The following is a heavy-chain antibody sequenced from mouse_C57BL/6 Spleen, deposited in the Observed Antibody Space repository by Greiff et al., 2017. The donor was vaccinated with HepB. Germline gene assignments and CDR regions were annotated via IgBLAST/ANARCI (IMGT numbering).Heavy chain of an antibody. CDR3: ANAFYYSNYDAMCC. J-gene: IGHJ4*01. CDR2: INPRNGGT. D-gene: IGHD2-5*01. CDR1: GYTFTSYW. Sequence: QVQLQQPGAELVQPGASVKLSCKASGYTFTSYWMHWVKQRPGQGLEWVGHINPRNGGTNYNEKFKSKATLTVDKSSSTAYMQLSSLTSEDSAVYYWANAFYYSNYDAMCCWGKGTSVTVAS. V-gene: IGHV1-53*01.